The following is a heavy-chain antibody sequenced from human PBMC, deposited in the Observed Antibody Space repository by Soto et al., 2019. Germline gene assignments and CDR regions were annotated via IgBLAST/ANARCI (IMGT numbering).Heavy chain of an antibody. J-gene: IGHJ6*02. D-gene: IGHD3-3*01. CDR2: ISSSSSYI. CDR3: ARSRYDFWSGYSRWVGRENHKWSSGNYYYYGMDV. Sequence: GGSLRLSCAASGFAFSGYGMIWVRQAPGKGLEWVSYISSSSSYIYYADSVKGRFTISRDNAKNSLYLQMNSLRAEDTAVYYCARSRYDFWSGYSRWVGRENHKWSSGNYYYYGMDVWGQGTTVTVSS. V-gene: IGHV3-21*01. CDR1: GFAFSGYG.